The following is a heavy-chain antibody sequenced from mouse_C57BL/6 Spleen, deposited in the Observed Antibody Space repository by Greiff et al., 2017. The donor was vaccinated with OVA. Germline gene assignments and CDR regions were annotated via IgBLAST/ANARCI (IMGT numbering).Heavy chain of an antibody. CDR2: INYDGSST. J-gene: IGHJ1*03. CDR1: GFTFSDYY. D-gene: IGHD1-1*01. V-gene: IGHV5-16*01. CDR3: ARDGSYYGSSRYWYFDV. Sequence: EVKLVESEGGLVQPGSSMKLSCTASGFTFSDYYMAWVRQVPEKGLEWVANINYDGSSTYYLDSLKSRFIISRDNAKNILYLQMSSLKSEDTATYYCARDGSYYGSSRYWYFDVWGTGTTVTVSS.